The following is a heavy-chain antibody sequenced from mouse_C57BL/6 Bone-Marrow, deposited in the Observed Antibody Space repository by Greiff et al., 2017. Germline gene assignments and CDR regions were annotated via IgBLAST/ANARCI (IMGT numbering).Heavy chain of an antibody. CDR3: ASCNGNYFDF. CDR2: LDPEYGDT. V-gene: IGHV14-4*01. D-gene: IGHD2-1*01. J-gene: IGHJ2*01. CDR1: GFNIKDDY. Sequence: EVQLQQSGAELVRPGASVKLSCTASGFNIKDDYIHWVKPRPEQGLEWIGWLDPEYGDTEYDSKFPGKATITSDTSSNTAYLQLSSLTSEDTAVYYCASCNGNYFDFWCQGPPLTVAS.